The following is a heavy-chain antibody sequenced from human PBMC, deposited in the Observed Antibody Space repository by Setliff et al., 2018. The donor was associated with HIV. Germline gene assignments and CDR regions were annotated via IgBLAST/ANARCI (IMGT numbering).Heavy chain of an antibody. Sequence: SETLSLTCTVSGGSVSNYYWTWIRQSAGKGLEWIGYMHYSGNTYYNPSLKTRVTISIDASRNHFSLNLSSVTAADTAVYYCASDYGDYGAFDVWGQGTMVTVSS. CDR2: MHYSGNT. D-gene: IGHD4-17*01. CDR1: GGSVSNYY. J-gene: IGHJ3*01. V-gene: IGHV4-59*06. CDR3: ASDYGDYGAFDV.